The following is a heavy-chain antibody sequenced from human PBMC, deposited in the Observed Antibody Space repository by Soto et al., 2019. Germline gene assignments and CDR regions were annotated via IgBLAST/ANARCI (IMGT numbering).Heavy chain of an antibody. D-gene: IGHD6-13*01. Sequence: GGSLRLSCAASQFSFSSYWMHWVRQVPGKGPAWVSRINHDGSKTEYADSVNGRFTITRDNTNNTLYLQMNSLRVEDTAMYYCVREPWGYSGTWYDYWGQGTLVTVSS. J-gene: IGHJ4*02. CDR1: QFSFSSYW. V-gene: IGHV3-74*01. CDR3: VREPWGYSGTWYDY. CDR2: INHDGSKT.